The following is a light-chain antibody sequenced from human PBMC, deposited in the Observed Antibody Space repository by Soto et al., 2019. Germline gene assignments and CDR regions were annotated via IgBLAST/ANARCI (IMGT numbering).Light chain of an antibody. V-gene: IGKV3-20*01. Sequence: IVLTQSPGTLSLSPGERATLSCRASQSVSSSDLAWYQQKPGQAPRLLIYSASSRATGIPDRFSGSGSGKDFTLTISRLEPEDFAVYYCQQYDTFGQGTKLEIK. CDR2: SAS. J-gene: IGKJ2*01. CDR1: QSVSSSD. CDR3: QQYDT.